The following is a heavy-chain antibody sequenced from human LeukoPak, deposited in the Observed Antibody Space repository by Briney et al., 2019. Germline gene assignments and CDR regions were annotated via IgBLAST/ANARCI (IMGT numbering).Heavy chain of an antibody. J-gene: IGHJ3*02. Sequence: SETLSLTCTVSGGSISSSSYYWGWIRQPPGKGLEWIGSIYYSGSTNYNPSLKSRVTISVDKSKNQFSLKLSSVTAADTAVYYCARGGISVRGLIRSRPFDAFDIWGQGTMVTVSS. D-gene: IGHD6-19*01. CDR1: GGSISSSSYY. V-gene: IGHV4-39*07. CDR2: IYYSGST. CDR3: ARGGISVRGLIRSRPFDAFDI.